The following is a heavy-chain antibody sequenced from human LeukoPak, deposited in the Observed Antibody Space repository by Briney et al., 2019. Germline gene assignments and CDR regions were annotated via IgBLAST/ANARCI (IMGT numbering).Heavy chain of an antibody. Sequence: VASVKVSCKASGGTFSSYAISWVRQAPGQGLEWMGGIIPIFGTANYAQKFQGRVTITADESTSSAYMELSSLRSEDTAVYYCARGAVYSGYYYVRPNNWFDPWGQGTLVTVSS. J-gene: IGHJ5*02. CDR2: IIPIFGTA. CDR3: ARGAVYSGYYYVRPNNWFDP. CDR1: GGTFSSYA. V-gene: IGHV1-69*01. D-gene: IGHD3-22*01.